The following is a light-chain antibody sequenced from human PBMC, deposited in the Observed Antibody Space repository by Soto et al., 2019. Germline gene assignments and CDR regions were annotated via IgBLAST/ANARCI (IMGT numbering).Light chain of an antibody. Sequence: DIQMTQSPSSLSASVGDRVTITCRASQDIRIALDWFLQKPGKAPRRLIYGSSSLQNGVPSRFSGGGSGTEFTLTISSLQPEDFATYFCLQRSSLPWAFGQGTKVDVK. CDR1: QDIRIA. J-gene: IGKJ1*01. CDR2: GSS. CDR3: LQRSSLPWA. V-gene: IGKV1-17*01.